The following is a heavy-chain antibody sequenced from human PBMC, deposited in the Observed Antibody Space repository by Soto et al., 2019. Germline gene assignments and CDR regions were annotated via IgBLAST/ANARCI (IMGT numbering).Heavy chain of an antibody. CDR2: MNPNSGNT. J-gene: IGHJ4*02. CDR3: ARERSGSSDY. Sequence: QVQLVQSGAEGKKPGASVKVSCKASGYTFTSYDINWVRQATGQGREWMGWMNPNSGNTGYAQKFQGGVTLPRNTSINTACMELSSLRSEDTAVYYCARERSGSSDYWGQGTLVTVPS. D-gene: IGHD1-26*01. V-gene: IGHV1-8*01. CDR1: GYTFTSYD.